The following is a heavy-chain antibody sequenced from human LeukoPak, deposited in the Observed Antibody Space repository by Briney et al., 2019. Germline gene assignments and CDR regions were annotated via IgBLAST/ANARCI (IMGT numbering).Heavy chain of an antibody. D-gene: IGHD5-24*01. CDR1: GYTFTGYY. Sequence: ASVKVSCKASGYTFTGYYMHWVRQAPGQGLEWMGGINPNSGGTNYAQKFQGRVTMTRDTSISTAYMELSRLRSDDTAVYYCASSDFEMATIPDYYMDVWGKGTTVTVSS. CDR2: INPNSGGT. V-gene: IGHV1-2*02. J-gene: IGHJ6*03. CDR3: ASSDFEMATIPDYYMDV.